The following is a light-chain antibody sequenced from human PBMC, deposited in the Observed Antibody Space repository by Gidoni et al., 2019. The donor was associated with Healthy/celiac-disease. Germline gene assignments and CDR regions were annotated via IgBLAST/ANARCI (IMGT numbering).Light chain of an antibody. J-gene: IGKJ2*01. CDR3: QQYNSYSYT. Sequence: DIQMTQSPSTLSASVGDRVTITCRASQSISSWLAWYQQKPGKAPKLLIYKASSLESGVPSRFSGRGSGTEFTLTISSLQPDDFATYYCQQYNSYSYTFXQXTKLEIK. CDR2: KAS. CDR1: QSISSW. V-gene: IGKV1-5*03.